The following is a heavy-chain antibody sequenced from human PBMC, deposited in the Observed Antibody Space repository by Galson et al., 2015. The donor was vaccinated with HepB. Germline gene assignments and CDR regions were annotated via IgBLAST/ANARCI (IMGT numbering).Heavy chain of an antibody. CDR3: AKEAGNVKTDVGPFDY. Sequence: SLRLSCAASGFTFSSYAMGWVRQAPGKGLEWVSVLSASGYTTYYADSVKGRFTISRDNSKNTLYLQMNSLRAEDTAVYYCAKEAGNVKTDVGPFDYWGQGTLVTVSS. CDR1: GFTFSSYA. J-gene: IGHJ4*02. D-gene: IGHD1-1*01. V-gene: IGHV3-23*01. CDR2: LSASGYTT.